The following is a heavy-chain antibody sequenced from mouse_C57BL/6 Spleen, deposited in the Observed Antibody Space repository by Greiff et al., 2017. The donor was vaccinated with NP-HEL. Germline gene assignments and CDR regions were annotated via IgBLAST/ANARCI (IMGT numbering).Heavy chain of an antibody. CDR3: TKGYYGRGAWFAD. Sequence: VQLQHSGAELVRPGASVKLSCTASGFNIKDYYMHWVKQRPEQGLEWIGRIDPEDGDTEYAPKFQGKATMTSDTSSTTAYLQLISLTSESTAVYYGTKGYYGRGAWFADWGKGILVTVAA. CDR2: IDPEDGDT. J-gene: IGHJ3*01. CDR1: GFNIKDYY. V-gene: IGHV14-1*01. D-gene: IGHD1-1*01.